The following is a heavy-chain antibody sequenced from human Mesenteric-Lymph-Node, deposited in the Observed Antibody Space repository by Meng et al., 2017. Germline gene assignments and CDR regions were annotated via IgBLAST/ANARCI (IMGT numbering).Heavy chain of an antibody. CDR2: ISAYNGNT. CDR3: ARDRRFLYSYGPWPTDY. D-gene: IGHD5-18*01. Sequence: ASVKVSCKASGYTFTSYGISWVRQAPGQGLEWMGWISAYNGNTNYAQKLQGRVTMNTDTSTSTAYMELRSLRSDDTAVYYCARDRRFLYSYGPWPTDYWGQGTLVTVSS. J-gene: IGHJ4*02. CDR1: GYTFTSYG. V-gene: IGHV1-18*01.